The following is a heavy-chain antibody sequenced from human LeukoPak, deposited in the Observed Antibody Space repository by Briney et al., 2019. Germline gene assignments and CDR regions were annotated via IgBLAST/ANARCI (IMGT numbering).Heavy chain of an antibody. V-gene: IGHV3-33*01. CDR3: ARQESLRFLEWLPHYYYYYGMDV. D-gene: IGHD3-3*01. Sequence: PGRSLRLSCAAYGFTFSSYGMHWDRQAPGKGLEWVAVIWYDGSNKYYADSVKGRFTISRDNSKNTLYLQMNSLRAEDTAVYYCARQESLRFLEWLPHYYYYYGMDVWGQGTTATVSS. CDR1: GFTFSSYG. CDR2: IWYDGSNK. J-gene: IGHJ6*02.